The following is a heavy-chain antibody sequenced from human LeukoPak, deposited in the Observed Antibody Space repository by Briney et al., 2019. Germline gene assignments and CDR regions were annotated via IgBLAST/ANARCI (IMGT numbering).Heavy chain of an antibody. CDR2: IWYDGSNK. Sequence: GRSLRLSCAASGFTFSSYGMHWVRQAPGKGLEWVAVIWYDGSNKYYADSVKGRFTISRDNSKNTMYLQMNSLRAEDTAIYYCAKTYRGELLPRVYNWFDPWGQGTLVTVSS. CDR1: GFTFSSYG. D-gene: IGHD1-26*01. V-gene: IGHV3-33*06. CDR3: AKTYRGELLPRVYNWFDP. J-gene: IGHJ5*02.